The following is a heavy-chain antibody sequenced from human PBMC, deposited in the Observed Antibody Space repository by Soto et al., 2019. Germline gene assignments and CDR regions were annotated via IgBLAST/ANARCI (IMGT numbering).Heavy chain of an antibody. CDR1: GGSISSSSYY. V-gene: IGHV4-39*01. CDR3: ARHVGGYDWVDYYYGMDV. D-gene: IGHD5-12*01. Sequence: QLQLQESGPGLVKPSETLSLTCTVSGGSISSSSYYWGWIRQPPGKGLEWIGSIYYSGSTYYNPSLKSRVTISVDTSKNQFSLKLSSVTAADTAVYYCARHVGGYDWVDYYYGMDVWGQGTTVTVSS. CDR2: IYYSGST. J-gene: IGHJ6*02.